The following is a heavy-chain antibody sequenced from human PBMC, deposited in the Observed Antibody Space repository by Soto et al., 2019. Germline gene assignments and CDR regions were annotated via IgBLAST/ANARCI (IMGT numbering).Heavy chain of an antibody. Sequence: GGSLRLSCAASGFTFSSYAMHWVRQAPGKGLEYVSAISSSGGSTYYANSVKGRFTISRDNSKNTLYLQMGSLRAEDMAVYYCARDGDYDSSGYSDYWGQGTLVTVSS. J-gene: IGHJ4*02. CDR2: ISSSGGST. V-gene: IGHV3-64*01. CDR3: ARDGDYDSSGYSDY. D-gene: IGHD3-22*01. CDR1: GFTFSSYA.